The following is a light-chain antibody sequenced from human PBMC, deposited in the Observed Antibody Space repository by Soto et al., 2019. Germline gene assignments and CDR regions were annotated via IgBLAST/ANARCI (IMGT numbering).Light chain of an antibody. J-gene: IGKJ1*01. CDR1: QSVSSY. V-gene: IGKV3-11*01. Sequence: EIVLTQSPATLSLSPGERATLSCRASQSVSSYLAWYQQKPGQAPRLLIYDASNRATGIPDRFSGSGSGTDFTLTISRLETEDFAIYYCQHYGASPWTFGQGTKVDIK. CDR3: QHYGASPWT. CDR2: DAS.